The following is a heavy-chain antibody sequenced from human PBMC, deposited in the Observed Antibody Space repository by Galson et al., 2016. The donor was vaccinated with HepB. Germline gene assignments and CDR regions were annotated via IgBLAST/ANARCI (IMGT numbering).Heavy chain of an antibody. CDR3: AKVVGRFGTGGDAFDM. CDR1: GFTFSSYT. J-gene: IGHJ3*02. CDR2: ISGSTITT. V-gene: IGHV3-23*01. Sequence: SLRLSCAASGFTFSSYTRSWVRQAPGKGLEWVSIISGSTITTHYADSVKGRFTISRDNSKNTLYLQMNSLRPEDTAVYYCAKVVGRFGTGGDAFDMWGQGTMVTVSS. D-gene: IGHD3-10*01.